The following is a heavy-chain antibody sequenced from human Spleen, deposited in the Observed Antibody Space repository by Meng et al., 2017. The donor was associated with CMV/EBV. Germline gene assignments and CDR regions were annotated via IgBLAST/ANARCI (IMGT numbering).Heavy chain of an antibody. J-gene: IGHJ4*02. CDR3: ARVRSSGWYKDPDYYDY. V-gene: IGHV1-46*01. D-gene: IGHD6-19*01. CDR1: YTFSSYY. CDR2: INPSGGST. Sequence: YTFSSYYMHWVRQDLGQGLEWVGMINPSGGSTSYAQKFQGRVTVTRDTSTSTVYLELSSLRSEDTAMYYCARVRSSGWYKDPDYYDYWGQGTLVTVSS.